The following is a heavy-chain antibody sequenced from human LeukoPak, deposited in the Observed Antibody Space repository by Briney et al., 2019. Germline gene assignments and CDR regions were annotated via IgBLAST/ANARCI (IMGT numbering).Heavy chain of an antibody. Sequence: GGSLRLSCAASGFTFSSYEMNWVRQAPGKGLEWVSYITGSSSTIYYADSVKGRFTISRDNAQNSLYLQMNSLRADDTAVYYCAREPTYTSTWYTTCDYWGQGTLVTVSS. CDR3: AREPTYTSTWYTTCDY. D-gene: IGHD6-13*01. J-gene: IGHJ4*02. CDR1: GFTFSSYE. V-gene: IGHV3-48*03. CDR2: ITGSSSTI.